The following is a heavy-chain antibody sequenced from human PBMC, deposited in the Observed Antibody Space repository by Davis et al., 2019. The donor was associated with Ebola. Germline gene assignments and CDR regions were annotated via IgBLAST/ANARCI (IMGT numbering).Heavy chain of an antibody. CDR1: GFTFSSYG. J-gene: IGHJ4*02. D-gene: IGHD6-19*01. CDR2: MQYDGSIK. CDR3: AKDFNIGWTIDY. V-gene: IGHV3-30*02. Sequence: PGGFLRLSCAASGFTFSSYGMHWVRQAPGKGLEWVAFMQYDGSIKYNADSVKGRFTNSRDNSKNTLYLQLNSLRAEDTAVYYCAKDFNIGWTIDYCGQGTLVTVSS.